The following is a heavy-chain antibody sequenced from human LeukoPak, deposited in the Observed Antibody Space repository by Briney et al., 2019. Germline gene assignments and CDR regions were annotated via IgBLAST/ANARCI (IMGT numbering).Heavy chain of an antibody. D-gene: IGHD2/OR15-2a*01. V-gene: IGHV4-34*01. Sequence: SETLSLTCAVYVGSFSGYYWSWIRQPPGKGLEWIGEINHSGSTNYNPSLESRVTISVAPSKNQFSLNLHSVTAADTAVYYCARGVTSALSYYYGMDVWGKGTTVTVSS. CDR1: VGSFSGYY. CDR3: ARGVTSALSYYYGMDV. CDR2: INHSGST. J-gene: IGHJ6*04.